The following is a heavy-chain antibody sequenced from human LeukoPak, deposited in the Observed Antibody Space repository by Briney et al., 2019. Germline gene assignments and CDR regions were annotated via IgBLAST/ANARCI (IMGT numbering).Heavy chain of an antibody. J-gene: IGHJ4*02. CDR2: ISYDGSNK. Sequence: PGRSLRLSCAASGFTFSSYAMHWVRQAPGKGLEWVAVISYDGSNKYYADSVKGRFTISRDDSINTVYLQMNSLRAEDTAVYYCAKDIKWQHLAYYLDFWGQGTLVIVSS. CDR3: AKDIKWQHLAYYLDF. D-gene: IGHD3-16*01. V-gene: IGHV3-30-3*01. CDR1: GFTFSSYA.